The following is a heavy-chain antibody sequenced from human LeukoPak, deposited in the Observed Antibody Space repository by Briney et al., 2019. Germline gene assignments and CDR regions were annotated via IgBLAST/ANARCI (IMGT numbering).Heavy chain of an antibody. J-gene: IGHJ4*02. Sequence: PGGSLRLSCAASGFTFSSYAMSWVRQAPWKGLEWVSAISGSGGSTYYADSVKGRFTISRDNSKNTLYLQMNSLRAEDTAVYYCARLLGGSSWYFDYWGQGTLVTVSS. CDR2: ISGSGGST. D-gene: IGHD6-13*01. CDR3: ARLLGGSSWYFDY. CDR1: GFTFSSYA. V-gene: IGHV3-23*01.